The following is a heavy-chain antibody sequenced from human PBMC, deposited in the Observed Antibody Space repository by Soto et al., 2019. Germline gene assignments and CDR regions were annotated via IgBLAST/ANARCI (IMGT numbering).Heavy chain of an antibody. V-gene: IGHV1-18*04. Sequence: ASVKVSCKASGYTFTSYGISWVRQAPGQGLEWMGWISAYNGNTNYAQKLQGRVTMTTDTSTSTAYMELRSLRPDDTAVYYCARVSPRSLGPEVWFGELTTPSDYWGQGTLVTVSS. J-gene: IGHJ4*02. CDR3: ARVSPRSLGPEVWFGELTTPSDY. CDR2: ISAYNGNT. D-gene: IGHD3-10*01. CDR1: GYTFTSYG.